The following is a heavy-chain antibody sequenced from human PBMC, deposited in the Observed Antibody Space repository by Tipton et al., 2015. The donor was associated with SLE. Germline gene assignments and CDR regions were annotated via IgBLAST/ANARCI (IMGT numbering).Heavy chain of an antibody. V-gene: IGHV4-4*07. J-gene: IGHJ6*02. CDR2: IYTSGST. Sequence: TLSLTCTVSGGSISSYYWSWIRQPPGKGLEWIGRIYTSGSTNYNPSLKSRVTISVDTSKNQFSLKLSSVTAADTAVYYCASWKLDGDYYGMDVWGQGTTVTVSS. D-gene: IGHD2-15*01. CDR3: ASWKLDGDYYGMDV. CDR1: GGSISSYY.